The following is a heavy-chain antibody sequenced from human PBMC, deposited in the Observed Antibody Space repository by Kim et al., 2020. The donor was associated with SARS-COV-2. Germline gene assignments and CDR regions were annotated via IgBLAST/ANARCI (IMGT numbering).Heavy chain of an antibody. J-gene: IGHJ4*02. CDR1: GFTFSSYG. CDR3: AKDLRAASYGGMLGYFDY. D-gene: IGHD3-16*01. Sequence: GGSLRLSCAASGFTFSSYGMHWVRQAPGKGLEWVAAIWYDGSNKDYEDSVKGRFTISRDNSKNTLYLEMNTLRVDDTAVYFCAKDLRAASYGGMLGYFDYWGQGTLVTVSS. V-gene: IGHV3-33*06. CDR2: IWYDGSNK.